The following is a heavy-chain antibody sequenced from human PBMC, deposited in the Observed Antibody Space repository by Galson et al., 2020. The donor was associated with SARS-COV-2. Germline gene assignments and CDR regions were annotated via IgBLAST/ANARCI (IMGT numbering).Heavy chain of an antibody. D-gene: IGHD3-22*01. Sequence: SETLSLTCTISGYTVSTTNYWGWVRQPPGRGLEWIGRVYPSGTPYYNPYLKSPATISVDTSKNQFSLRLDSVTAADTALYYCARQGVNMIVLVTVPGWYFDLWGRGTLVTVSS. CDR2: VYPSGTP. J-gene: IGHJ2*01. V-gene: IGHV4-38-2*02. CDR1: GYTVSTTNY. CDR3: ARQGVNMIVLVTVPGWYFDL.